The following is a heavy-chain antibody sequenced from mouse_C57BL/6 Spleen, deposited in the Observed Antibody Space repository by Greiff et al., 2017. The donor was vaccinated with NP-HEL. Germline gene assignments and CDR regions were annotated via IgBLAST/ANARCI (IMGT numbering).Heavy chain of an antibody. Sequence: EVKLVESGGGLVKPGGSLKLSCAASGFTFSDYGMHWVRQAPEKGLEWVAYISSGSSTIYYADTVKGRFTISRDNAKNTLFLQMTSLRSEDTAMYYWASEPDGMSYGLYAMDYWGQGTSVTVSS. V-gene: IGHV5-17*01. J-gene: IGHJ4*01. CDR1: GFTFSDYG. CDR3: ASEPDGMSYGLYAMDY. D-gene: IGHD1-1*01. CDR2: ISSGSSTI.